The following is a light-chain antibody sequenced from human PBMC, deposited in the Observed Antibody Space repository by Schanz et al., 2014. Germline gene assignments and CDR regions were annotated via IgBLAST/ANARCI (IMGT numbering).Light chain of an antibody. CDR2: DAS. V-gene: IGKV3D-15*01. Sequence: EIVLTQSPATLSLSPGERATLSCRASQSVSSFLAWYQQKPGQAPRLLIYDASNRATGIPARFSGSGSGTEFTLTISSLQSEDFAVYFCHQYHDWPPHTFGQGTRLEIK. J-gene: IGKJ2*01. CDR1: QSVSSF. CDR3: HQYHDWPPHT.